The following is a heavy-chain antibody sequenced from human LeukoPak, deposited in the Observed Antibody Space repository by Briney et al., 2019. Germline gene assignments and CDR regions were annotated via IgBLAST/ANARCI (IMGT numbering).Heavy chain of an antibody. CDR3: ARPVTARGGSGWPQHIDY. D-gene: IGHD6-19*01. J-gene: IGHJ4*02. CDR1: GYTFSAQY. Sequence: ASVKVSCKASGYTFSAQYIHWVRQAPGQGLEWMGWINPKSGDTNYAQKFQVRVTMTRDTSISTAYMELSRLRSDDTAVYYCARPVTARGGSGWPQHIDYWGQGTLVSVSS. V-gene: IGHV1-2*02. CDR2: INPKSGDT.